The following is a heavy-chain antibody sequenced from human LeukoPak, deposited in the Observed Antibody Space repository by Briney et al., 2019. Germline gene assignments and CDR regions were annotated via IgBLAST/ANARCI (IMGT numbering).Heavy chain of an antibody. Sequence: ASVKVSCKASGGTFSSYAISWVRQAPGQGLEWMGGIIPIFGTANYAQKFQGRVTITADESTSTAYMELSSLRSEDTAVYYCARDRGYDILTGYYLGNWFDPWGQGTLVTVSS. D-gene: IGHD3-9*01. CDR2: IIPIFGTA. V-gene: IGHV1-69*13. CDR3: ARDRGYDILTGYYLGNWFDP. J-gene: IGHJ5*02. CDR1: GGTFSSYA.